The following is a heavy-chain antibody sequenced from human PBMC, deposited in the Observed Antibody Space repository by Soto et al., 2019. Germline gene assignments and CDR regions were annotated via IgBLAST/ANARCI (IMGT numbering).Heavy chain of an antibody. V-gene: IGHV4-59*01. CDR3: ARDWDSSGLFDP. D-gene: IGHD3-10*01. CDR1: GASITTYY. Sequence: SETLSLTCSVSGASITTYYWSWIRQPPGKGLEWIGSISYSGSTKYNPSLESRVMTSLDTSKNQFSLRLTSVTAADTALYYCARDWDSSGLFDPWGQGALVTVSS. CDR2: ISYSGST. J-gene: IGHJ5*02.